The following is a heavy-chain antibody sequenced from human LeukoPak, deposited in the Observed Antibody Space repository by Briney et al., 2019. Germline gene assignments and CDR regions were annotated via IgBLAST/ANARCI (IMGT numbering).Heavy chain of an antibody. CDR3: ARDRWLRAPYYYYGMDV. D-gene: IGHD5-24*01. CDR1: GGTFSSYT. Sequence: EASVKVSCKASGGTFSSYTISWVRQAPGQGLEWMGRIIPILGIANYAQKFQGRVTITADKSTSTAYMELSSLRSEDTAVYYCARDRWLRAPYYYYGMDVWGQGTTVTVSS. J-gene: IGHJ6*02. CDR2: IIPILGIA. V-gene: IGHV1-69*04.